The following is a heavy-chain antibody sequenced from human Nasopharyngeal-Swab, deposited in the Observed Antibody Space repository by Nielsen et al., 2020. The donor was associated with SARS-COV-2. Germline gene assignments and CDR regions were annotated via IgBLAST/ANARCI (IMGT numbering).Heavy chain of an antibody. V-gene: IGHV5-51*01. CDR2: IYPGDSDT. Sequence: VRQMPGKGLEWMGIIYPGDSDTRYSPSFQGQVTISADKSISTAYLQWSSLKASDTAMYYCARDGVGATTRWFDPWGQGTLVTVSS. J-gene: IGHJ5*02. D-gene: IGHD1-26*01. CDR3: ARDGVGATTRWFDP.